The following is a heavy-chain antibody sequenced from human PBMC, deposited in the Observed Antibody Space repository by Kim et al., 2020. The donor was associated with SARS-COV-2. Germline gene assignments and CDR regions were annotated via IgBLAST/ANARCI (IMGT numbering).Heavy chain of an antibody. CDR2: IYYSGST. V-gene: IGHV4-59*08. D-gene: IGHD5-12*01. CDR3: ARGSGYDFKPLDY. Sequence: SETLSLTCTVSGGSISSYYWSWIRQPPGKGLEWIGYIYYSGSTNYNPSLKSRVTISVDTSKNQFSLKLSSVTAADTAVYYCARGSGYDFKPLDYWGQGT. CDR1: GGSISSYY. J-gene: IGHJ4*02.